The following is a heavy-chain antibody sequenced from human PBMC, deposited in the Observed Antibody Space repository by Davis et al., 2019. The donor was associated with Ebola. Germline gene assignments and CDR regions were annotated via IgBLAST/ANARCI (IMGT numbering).Heavy chain of an antibody. J-gene: IGHJ4*02. V-gene: IGHV3-23*01. CDR1: GFRFKAYG. CDR3: VKRTSGSSGWDY. D-gene: IGHD6-6*01. CDR2: VIGSGTDT. Sequence: GGSLSLSCAASGFRFKAYGMSWVRQAPGEGLEWVSGVIGSGTDTYYAESVKGRFSISRDNSKNTLYLQMNSLRDEDTGIYYCVKRTSGSSGWDYWGQGTLVTVSS.